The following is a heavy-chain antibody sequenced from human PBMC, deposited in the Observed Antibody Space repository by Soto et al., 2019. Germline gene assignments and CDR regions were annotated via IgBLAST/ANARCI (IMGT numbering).Heavy chain of an antibody. J-gene: IGHJ4*02. CDR1: GGSFSGYY. D-gene: IGHD6-19*01. Sequence: NPSETLSLTCAVYGGSFSGYYWSWIRQPPGKGLEWIGEINHSGSTNYNPSLKSRVTISVDTSKNQFSLKLSSVTAADTAVYYCARRYNSSGWYVDYWGQGTLVTVSS. CDR3: ARRYNSSGWYVDY. CDR2: INHSGST. V-gene: IGHV4-34*01.